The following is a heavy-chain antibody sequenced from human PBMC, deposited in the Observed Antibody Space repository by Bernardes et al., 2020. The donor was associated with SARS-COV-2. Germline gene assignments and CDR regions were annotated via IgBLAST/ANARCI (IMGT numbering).Heavy chain of an antibody. J-gene: IGHJ4*02. V-gene: IGHV3-21*01. CDR3: ASEQGDTDYDN. Sequence: GGSLRLSCAASGFPFSDCSMHWVRQAPGKGLEWVSSISRDSKYIYYADSLKGRFTISRDNAKNSVYLQMNSLSDEDTAVYYCASEQGDTDYDNWSKGTLVTVSS. CDR1: GFPFSDCS. CDR2: ISRDSKYI. D-gene: IGHD3-16*01.